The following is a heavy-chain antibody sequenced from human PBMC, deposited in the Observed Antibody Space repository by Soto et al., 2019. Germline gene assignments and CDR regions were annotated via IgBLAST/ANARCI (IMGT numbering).Heavy chain of an antibody. CDR2: IHWDDDK. V-gene: IGHV2-5*02. D-gene: IGHD3-9*01. J-gene: IGHJ5*02. CDR3: AHGYYDILTGYPGGWFDP. CDR1: GFSLSTFGVS. Sequence: GSGPTLVNPTQTLTLTCTFSGFSLSTFGVSVGWIRQPPGKALECLALIHWDDDKRYSPSLKSRLTITKDTSKNQVVLTMTNMDPVDTATYYCAHGYYDILTGYPGGWFDPWGQGTLVTVSS.